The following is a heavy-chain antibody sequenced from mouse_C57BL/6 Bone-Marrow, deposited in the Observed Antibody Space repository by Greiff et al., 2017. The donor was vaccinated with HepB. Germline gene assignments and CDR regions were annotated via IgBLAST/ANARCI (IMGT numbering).Heavy chain of an antibody. D-gene: IGHD4-1*02. CDR1: GFTFSNYW. CDR2: IRLKSDNYAT. V-gene: IGHV6-3*01. CDR3: TALNWDGDWYFDV. J-gene: IGHJ1*03. Sequence: EVMLVESGGGLVQPGGSMKLSCVASGFTFSNYWMNWVRQSPEKGLEWVAQIRLKSDNYATHYAESVKGRFTISRDDSKSSVYLQMNNLRAEDTGIYYCTALNWDGDWYFDVWGTGTTVTVSS.